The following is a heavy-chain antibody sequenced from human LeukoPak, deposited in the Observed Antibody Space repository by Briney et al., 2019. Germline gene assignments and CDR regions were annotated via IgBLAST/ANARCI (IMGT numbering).Heavy chain of an antibody. Sequence: GGSLRLSCAASGFTFSSYAMNWVRQAPGKGLEWVAVISNDGTIKYYADSVKGRFTVSRDNSKNTVYLQMNSLRAEDTAVYYCAREWSGYSFDYWGQGALVAVSS. V-gene: IGHV3-30*03. CDR1: GFTFSSYA. J-gene: IGHJ4*02. CDR2: ISNDGTIK. CDR3: AREWSGYSFDY. D-gene: IGHD5-18*01.